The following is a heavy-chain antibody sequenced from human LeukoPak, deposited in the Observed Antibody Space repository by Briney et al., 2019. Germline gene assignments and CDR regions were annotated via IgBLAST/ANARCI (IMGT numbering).Heavy chain of an antibody. J-gene: IGHJ4*02. CDR2: ISGSGGST. D-gene: IGHD3-9*01. CDR1: GFTFSSYW. Sequence: GGSLRLSCAASGFTFSSYWMHWVRQAPGKGLEWVSGISGSGGSTYYADSVKGRFTISRDNSKNTLFLQMNSLRGEDTAVYYCARADILTGYSSSFDYWGQGTLVTVSS. V-gene: IGHV3-23*01. CDR3: ARADILTGYSSSFDY.